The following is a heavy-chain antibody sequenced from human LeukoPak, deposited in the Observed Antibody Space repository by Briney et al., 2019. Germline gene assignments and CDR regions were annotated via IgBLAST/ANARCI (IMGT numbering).Heavy chain of an antibody. CDR1: GYSFTSYW. V-gene: IGHV5-51*01. CDR2: IYPGDSDT. D-gene: IGHD2-2*01. J-gene: IGHJ6*02. Sequence: GAPLKISYKGSGYSFTSYWIGWVRQMPGKGLGWMGIIYPGDSDTRYSPSFQGQVTISADKSISTAYLQWSSLKASDTAMYYCASLGYCSSTSCPRGYGMDVWGQGTTVTVSS. CDR3: ASLGYCSSTSCPRGYGMDV.